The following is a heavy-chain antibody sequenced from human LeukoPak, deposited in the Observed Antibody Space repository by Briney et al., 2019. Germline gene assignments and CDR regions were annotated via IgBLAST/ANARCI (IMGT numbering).Heavy chain of an antibody. D-gene: IGHD3-22*01. V-gene: IGHV4-59*01. CDR1: GGSISSYY. CDR2: IYYSGST. J-gene: IGHJ6*03. CDR3: ARALDYYDSSGYYPHYYYYMDV. Sequence: SETLSLTCTVSGGSISSYYWSWIRQPPGKGLEWIGYIYYSGSTNYNPSLKSRVTISVDTSKNQFSLKLSSVTAADTAVYYCARALDYYDSSGYYPHYYYYMDVWGKGTTVTISS.